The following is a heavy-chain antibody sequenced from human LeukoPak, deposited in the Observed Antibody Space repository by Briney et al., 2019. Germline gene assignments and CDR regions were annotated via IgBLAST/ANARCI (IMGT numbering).Heavy chain of an antibody. Sequence: PSETLSLTCTVFGGSISDYYWSWIRQPPGKGLEWIGYISYSGSTNYNPSLKSRVTFSVDTSKNQFSLKLTSVTAADTAFYYCARTVDTSMVGDSWGQGALVTVSS. V-gene: IGHV4-59*01. CDR1: GGSISDYY. CDR2: ISYSGST. CDR3: ARTVDTSMVGDS. J-gene: IGHJ5*01. D-gene: IGHD5-18*01.